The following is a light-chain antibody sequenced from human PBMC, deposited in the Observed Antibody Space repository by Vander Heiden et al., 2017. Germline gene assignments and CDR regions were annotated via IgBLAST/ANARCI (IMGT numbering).Light chain of an antibody. CDR1: QSISSW. CDR3: QQYNSYPYT. CDR2: KAS. J-gene: IGKJ2*01. V-gene: IGKV1-5*03. Sequence: DIQMTQSPSTLSASVVDRVTITCRASQSISSWLAWYQQKPGNAPKLLIYKASSLESGVPARFSGSGSGTEFTLTISSLQPDDFAAYYCQQYNSYPYTFGQGTKLEIK.